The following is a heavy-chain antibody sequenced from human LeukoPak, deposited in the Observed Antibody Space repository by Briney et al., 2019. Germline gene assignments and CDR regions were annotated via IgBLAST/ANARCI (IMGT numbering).Heavy chain of an antibody. V-gene: IGHV3-23*01. J-gene: IGHJ5*02. CDR1: GFTFSSYA. Sequence: GGSLRLSCAASGFTFSSYAMSWVRQAPGKGLEWVSAISGSGGSTYYADSVKGRFTISKDNSKNTLYLQMNSLRAEDTAVYYCAKIRHYYDSSGYFNWFDPWGQGTLVTVSS. D-gene: IGHD3-22*01. CDR3: AKIRHYYDSSGYFNWFDP. CDR2: ISGSGGST.